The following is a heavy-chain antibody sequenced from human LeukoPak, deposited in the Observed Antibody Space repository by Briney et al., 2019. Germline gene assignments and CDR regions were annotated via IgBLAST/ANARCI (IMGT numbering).Heavy chain of an antibody. V-gene: IGHV1-18*01. D-gene: IGHD3-22*01. CDR1: GYTFTSYG. J-gene: IGHJ3*02. CDR2: ISAYNGNT. CDR3: ARDHVIVGGDAFDI. Sequence: ASVKVPCKASGYTFTSYGISWVRQAPGQGLEWMGWISAYNGNTNYGQKLQGRVTMTTDTSTSTAYMELRSLRSDDTAVYYCARDHVIVGGDAFDIWGQGTMVTVSS.